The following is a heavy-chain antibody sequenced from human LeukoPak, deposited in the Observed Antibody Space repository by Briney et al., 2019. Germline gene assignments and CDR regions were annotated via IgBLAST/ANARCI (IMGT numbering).Heavy chain of an antibody. Sequence: ASVKASCKASGYTFSDFYIHWVRQAPGQGPEWMGWTNPNIGSTNSAQKFQGRLTMTRDTSISTAYMELSGLRSDDTAVYYCAAEPTIAVAGEEYFQHWGQGTLVTVSS. CDR1: GYTFSDFY. V-gene: IGHV1-2*02. CDR3: AAEPTIAVAGEEYFQH. CDR2: TNPNIGST. J-gene: IGHJ1*01. D-gene: IGHD6-19*01.